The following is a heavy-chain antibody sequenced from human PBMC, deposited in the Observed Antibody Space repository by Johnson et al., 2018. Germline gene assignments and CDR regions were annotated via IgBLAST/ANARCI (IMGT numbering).Heavy chain of an antibody. D-gene: IGHD2-2*02. Sequence: EVQLVETGGGLVQPGRSLRLSCAASGFSFDDYVMHWVRQPPGKGLEWVSSITWNGGRIDYADSVKGRFTISRDNAKNSLYLEMNSLRVEDTALYYCARDMDNLYTMDVWGLGTTVSVSS. CDR1: GFSFDDYV. CDR2: ITWNGGRI. CDR3: ARDMDNLYTMDV. V-gene: IGHV3-9*01. J-gene: IGHJ6*02.